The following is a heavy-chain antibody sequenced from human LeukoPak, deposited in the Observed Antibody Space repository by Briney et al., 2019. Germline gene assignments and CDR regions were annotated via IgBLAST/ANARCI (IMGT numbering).Heavy chain of an antibody. CDR1: GYTFAGYY. CDR2: INPNSGGT. D-gene: IGHD3-22*01. V-gene: IGHV1-2*02. Sequence: ASVKVSCKASGYTFAGYYMHWVRQAPGQGLEWMGWINPNSGGTNYAQKFQGRVTMTRDTSISTAYMELSRLRSDDTDVYYCARGGGIYYDSSGYFQYFDYWGQGTLVTVSS. J-gene: IGHJ4*02. CDR3: ARGGGIYYDSSGYFQYFDY.